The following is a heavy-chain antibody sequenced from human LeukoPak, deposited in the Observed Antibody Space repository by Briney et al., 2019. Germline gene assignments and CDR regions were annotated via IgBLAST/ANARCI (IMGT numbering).Heavy chain of an antibody. Sequence: QSGGSLRLSCAASGFTFSSYAMNWVRQAPGKGLEWVSTISNSVDTTYYADSVKGRFTISRDNSKNTLYLQMNSLRVEDTAVYYCAQRYDYWGQGTLVTVSS. CDR2: ISNSVDTT. CDR3: AQRYDY. V-gene: IGHV3-23*01. CDR1: GFTFSSYA. J-gene: IGHJ4*02.